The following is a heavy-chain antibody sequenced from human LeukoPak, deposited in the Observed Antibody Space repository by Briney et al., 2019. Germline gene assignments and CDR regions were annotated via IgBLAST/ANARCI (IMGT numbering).Heavy chain of an antibody. CDR1: GYSISSGYY. Sequence: SETLSLTCTVSGYSISSGYYWGWIRQPPGKGLEWIGSIYHSGSTYYNPSLKSRVTISVDTSKNQFSLKLSSVTAADTAVYYCARDELLYKTGDWYFDLWGRGTLVTVSS. D-gene: IGHD2-2*02. CDR2: IYHSGST. CDR3: ARDELLYKTGDWYFDL. J-gene: IGHJ2*01. V-gene: IGHV4-38-2*02.